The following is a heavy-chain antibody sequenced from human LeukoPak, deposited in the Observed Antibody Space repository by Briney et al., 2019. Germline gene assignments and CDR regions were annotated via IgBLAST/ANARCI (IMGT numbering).Heavy chain of an antibody. V-gene: IGHV3-21*01. J-gene: IGHJ4*02. Sequence: GGSLRLSCAASGFTFSSYSMNWVRQAPGKGLKWVSSISSSSYIYYADSVRGRFTISRDNAKNSLYLQMNSLRAEDTAVYYCVRGTGYWGQGTLVTVSS. CDR1: GFTFSSYS. CDR3: VRGTGY. CDR2: ISSSSYI.